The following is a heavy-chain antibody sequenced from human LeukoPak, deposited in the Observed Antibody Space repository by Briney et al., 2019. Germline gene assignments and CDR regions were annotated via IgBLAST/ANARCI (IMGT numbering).Heavy chain of an antibody. V-gene: IGHV4-59*08. Sequence: RSDPQSLPCTLSILSINISYGIGPRRTPGKARVGIGYFSYTGVSIYNPSLKSRVTISVDTSKNQFPLNVTSVTAADTAVYYCARLPEGAYATSLGWFCPWGQGTRVTVSS. D-gene: IGHD5-24*01. CDR3: ARLPEGAYATSLGWFCP. CDR1: ILSINISY. CDR2: FSYTGVS. J-gene: IGHJ5*02.